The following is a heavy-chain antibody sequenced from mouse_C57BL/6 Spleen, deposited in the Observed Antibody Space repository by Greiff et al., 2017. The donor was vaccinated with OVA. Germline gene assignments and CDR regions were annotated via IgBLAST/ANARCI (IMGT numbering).Heavy chain of an antibody. CDR2: IYPGDGDT. CDR3: AFAMDY. J-gene: IGHJ4*01. V-gene: IGHV1-82*01. Sequence: VQLQQSGPELVKPGASVKISCKASGYAFSSSWMNWVKQRPGKGLEWIGRIYPGDGDTNYNGKFKGKATLTADKSSSTAYMQLSSLTSVDSAVYFCAFAMDYWGQGTSVTVSS. CDR1: GYAFSSSW.